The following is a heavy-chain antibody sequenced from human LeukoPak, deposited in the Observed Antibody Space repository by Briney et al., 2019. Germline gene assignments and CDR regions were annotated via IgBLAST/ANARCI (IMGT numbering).Heavy chain of an antibody. J-gene: IGHJ4*02. D-gene: IGHD2-2*01. CDR3: ARTLSQLLAFDY. CDR2: ISYDGSNK. Sequence: GGSLRLSCAASGFTFSRYCMSWVRQAPGKGLEWVAVISYDGSNKYYADSVKGRFTISRDNSKNTLYLQMNSLRAEDTAVYYCARTLSQLLAFDYWGQGTLVTVSS. CDR1: GFTFSRYC. V-gene: IGHV3-30*03.